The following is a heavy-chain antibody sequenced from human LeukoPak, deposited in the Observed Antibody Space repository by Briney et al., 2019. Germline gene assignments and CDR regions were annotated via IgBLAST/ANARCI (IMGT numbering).Heavy chain of an antibody. CDR3: GRKAGDCGGGSCYSIDY. V-gene: IGHV1-69*05. D-gene: IGHD2-15*01. CDR2: IIPIFGTA. J-gene: IGHJ4*02. CDR1: GGSFSSEA. Sequence: SVKVSFKAFGGSFSSEAISWVRQAPGQGLEWMGGIIPIFGTANYAQKFQGRVTITTDESTSTAYMEVSSLRSEDTAVYYCGRKAGDCGGGSCYSIDYWGQGTLVTVSS.